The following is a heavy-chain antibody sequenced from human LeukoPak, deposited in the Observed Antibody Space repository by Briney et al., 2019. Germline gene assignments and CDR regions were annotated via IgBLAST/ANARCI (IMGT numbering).Heavy chain of an antibody. J-gene: IGHJ6*02. CDR2: ISSSSSYI. CDR1: GFTFSSYS. CDR3: ARDRTRWFHYYYGMDV. V-gene: IGHV3-21*01. Sequence: TGGSLRLSCAASGFTFSSYSMNWVRQAPGKGLEWVSSISSSSSYIYYADSVKGRFTISRDNAKNSLYLQMNSLRAEDTAVYCCARDRTRWFHYYYGMDVWGQGTTVTVSS. D-gene: IGHD1-1*01.